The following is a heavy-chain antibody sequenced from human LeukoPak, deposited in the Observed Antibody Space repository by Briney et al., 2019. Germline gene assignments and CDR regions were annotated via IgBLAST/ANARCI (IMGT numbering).Heavy chain of an antibody. CDR2: FDPEDGET. CDR3: ATWELLDGGAFDI. J-gene: IGHJ3*02. D-gene: IGHD1-26*01. Sequence: ASVKVSCKASGGTFSSYAISWVRQAPGQGLEWMGGFDPEDGETIYAQKFQGRVTMTEDTSTDTAYMELSSLRSEDTAVYYCATWELLDGGAFDIWGQGTMVTVSS. V-gene: IGHV1-24*01. CDR1: GGTFSSYA.